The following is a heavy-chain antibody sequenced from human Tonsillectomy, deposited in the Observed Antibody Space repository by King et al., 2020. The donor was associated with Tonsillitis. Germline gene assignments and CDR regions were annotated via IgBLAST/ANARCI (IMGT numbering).Heavy chain of an antibody. CDR3: ARENRYYDSSGYYYYYYMDV. J-gene: IGHJ6*03. V-gene: IGHV3-33*01. CDR1: GFTFSSYG. Sequence: VQLVESGGGVVQPGRSLRLSCAASGFTFSSYGMHWVRQAPGKGLEWVAVIWYDGSNKYYADSVKGRFTISRDNSKNTLYLQMNSLRAEDTAVYYCARENRYYDSSGYYYYYYMDVWGKGTTVTVSS. D-gene: IGHD3-22*01. CDR2: IWYDGSNK.